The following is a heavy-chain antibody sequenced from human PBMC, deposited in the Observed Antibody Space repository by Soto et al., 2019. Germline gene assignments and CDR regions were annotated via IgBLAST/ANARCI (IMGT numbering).Heavy chain of an antibody. CDR1: GFTFSSYA. CDR3: VREWGRLTPDY. D-gene: IGHD7-27*01. CDR2: ISYDGSNK. Sequence: GGSLRLSCAASGFTFSSYAMHWVRQAPGKGLEWVAVISYDGSNKYYADSVKGRFTISRDNSKNTLYLQMDSLRAEDTAVYYCVREWGRLTPDYWGHGTLVTVSS. J-gene: IGHJ4*01. V-gene: IGHV3-30-3*01.